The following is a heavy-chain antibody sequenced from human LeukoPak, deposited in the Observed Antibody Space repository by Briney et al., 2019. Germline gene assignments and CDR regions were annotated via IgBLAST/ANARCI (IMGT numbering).Heavy chain of an antibody. CDR2: IKQDGSEK. CDR1: GFTFSSYW. Sequence: PGGSLRLSCAASGFTFSSYWMSWVRQAPGKGLEWVANIKQDGSEKYYVDSVKGRFTISRDNANNSLYLQMNSLRAEDTAVYYCARPDYDILTGRDYRGQGTLVTVSS. J-gene: IGHJ4*02. V-gene: IGHV3-7*01. CDR3: ARPDYDILTGRDY. D-gene: IGHD3-9*01.